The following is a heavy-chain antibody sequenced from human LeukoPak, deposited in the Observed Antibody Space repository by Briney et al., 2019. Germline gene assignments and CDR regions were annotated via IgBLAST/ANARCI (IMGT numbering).Heavy chain of an antibody. V-gene: IGHV3-7*01. CDR2: IKQDGSEK. J-gene: IGHJ4*02. CDR1: GFTFSGYW. D-gene: IGHD6-19*01. Sequence: GGSLRLSCTASGFTFSGYWMSWVRQAPGKGLEWVANIKQDGSEKYYVDSVKGRFTISRDNAKNSLYLQMNSLRAEDTAVYYCARDLGHDVAVAPDYWGQGTLVTVSS. CDR3: ARDLGHDVAVAPDY.